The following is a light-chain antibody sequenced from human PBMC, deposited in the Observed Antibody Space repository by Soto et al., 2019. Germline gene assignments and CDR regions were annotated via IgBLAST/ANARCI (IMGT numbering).Light chain of an antibody. CDR1: ENVDTY. V-gene: IGKV3-15*01. CDR2: GAS. J-gene: IGKJ4*01. CDR3: QQYNNCPPT. Sequence: EIMLTQSPSSFSASTGDGATISCRASENVDTYLAWYQQKPGQAPRLLIYGASTRPAGVPARFSGSGSGTEFTLTISSLQSEDVAVYYCQQYNNCPPTFGPVSKVEIK.